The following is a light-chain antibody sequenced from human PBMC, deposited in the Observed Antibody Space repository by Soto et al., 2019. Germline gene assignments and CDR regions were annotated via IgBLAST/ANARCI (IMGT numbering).Light chain of an antibody. J-gene: IGKJ1*01. CDR1: QSISTR. V-gene: IGKV1-5*03. Sequence: IQMTQSPSTLSASVGDRVTIICRASQSISTRLAWYQQKPGKAPKLLIYKASSLQSGVPSRFSGSGSGTEFTLTIAGLHPDDFATYYCQQYDSYSWTFGQGTKVDIK. CDR2: KAS. CDR3: QQYDSYSWT.